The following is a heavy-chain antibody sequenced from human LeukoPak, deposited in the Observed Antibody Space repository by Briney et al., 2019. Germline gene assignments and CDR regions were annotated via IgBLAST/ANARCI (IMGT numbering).Heavy chain of an antibody. V-gene: IGHV1-24*01. D-gene: IGHD6-19*01. Sequence: ASVKVSCKVSGYTLTELSMHWVRQAPGKGLEWMGGFDPEDGETIYALKFQGRVTMTEDTSTDTAYMELSSLRSEDTAVYYCATLRPGYSSGWYSVAFDIWGQGTMVTVSS. CDR3: ATLRPGYSSGWYSVAFDI. CDR1: GYTLTELS. J-gene: IGHJ3*02. CDR2: FDPEDGET.